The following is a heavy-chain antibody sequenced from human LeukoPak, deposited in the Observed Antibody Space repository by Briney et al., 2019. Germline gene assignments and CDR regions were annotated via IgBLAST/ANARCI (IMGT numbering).Heavy chain of an antibody. V-gene: IGHV4-30-2*01. CDR3: ARKGPEHLPTYFDH. D-gene: IGHD2-21*01. J-gene: IGHJ4*02. CDR2: IWPSGST. CDR1: GGSISSGPYF. Sequence: SETLSRTCSVSGGSISSGPYFWSGIRQAPGQGLEWIGYIWPSGSTTYNPSLSGRVAISFDKSSTHFTLMVTAVTAADTAFYYCARKGPEHLPTYFDHWGRGILVTVSS.